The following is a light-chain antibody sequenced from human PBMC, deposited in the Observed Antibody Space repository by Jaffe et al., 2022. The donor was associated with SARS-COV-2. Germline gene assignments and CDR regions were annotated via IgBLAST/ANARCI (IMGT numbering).Light chain of an antibody. CDR1: QSVSSN. V-gene: IGKV3-15*01. J-gene: IGKJ1*01. CDR2: GAL. CDR3: QQYNNWPPWT. Sequence: EIVMTQSPATLSVSPGERATLSCRASQSVSSNLAWYQQKPGQAPRLLIYGALIRATGIPARFSGSGSGTEFTLTISSLQSEDCAIYYCQQYNNWPPWTFGQGTKVEIK.